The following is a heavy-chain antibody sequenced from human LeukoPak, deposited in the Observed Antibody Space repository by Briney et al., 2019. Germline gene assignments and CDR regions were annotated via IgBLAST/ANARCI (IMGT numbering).Heavy chain of an antibody. V-gene: IGHV1-69*13. CDR2: IIPIFGTA. CDR1: GGTFSSYA. Sequence: VASVKVSCKASGGTFSSYAISWVRQAPGQGLEWMGGIIPIFGTANYAQKFQGRVTITADESTGTAYMELSSLRSEDTAVYYCAAAAAGRNPADYWGQGTLVTVSS. CDR3: AAAAAGRNPADY. J-gene: IGHJ4*02. D-gene: IGHD6-13*01.